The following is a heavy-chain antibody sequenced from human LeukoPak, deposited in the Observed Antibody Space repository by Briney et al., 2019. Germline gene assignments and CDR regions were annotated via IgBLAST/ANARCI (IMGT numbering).Heavy chain of an antibody. Sequence: GASVKVSCKASGYTFTGYYMHWVRQAPGQGLEWMGWINPNSGGTNYAQNFQGRVTMTRDPSISTAYMELSRLRSDDTAVYYCTTTVYTGTYSYWGQGTLVTVSS. CDR3: TTTVYTGTYSY. CDR1: GYTFTGYY. V-gene: IGHV1-2*02. CDR2: INPNSGGT. D-gene: IGHD1-26*01. J-gene: IGHJ4*02.